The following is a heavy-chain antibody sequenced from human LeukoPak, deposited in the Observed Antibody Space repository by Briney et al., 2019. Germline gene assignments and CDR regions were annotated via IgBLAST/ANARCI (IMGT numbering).Heavy chain of an antibody. Sequence: GGSLRLSCAASGFTFDDYTMHWVRQAPGKGLEWVSLISWDGGSTYYADSVKGRFTISRDNSKNSLYLQMNSLRTEDTALYYCPKDYLGYCSSTSCYTGGSLDYWGQGTLVTVSS. CDR1: GFTFDDYT. D-gene: IGHD2-2*02. V-gene: IGHV3-43*01. CDR3: PKDYLGYCSSTSCYTGGSLDY. J-gene: IGHJ4*02. CDR2: ISWDGGST.